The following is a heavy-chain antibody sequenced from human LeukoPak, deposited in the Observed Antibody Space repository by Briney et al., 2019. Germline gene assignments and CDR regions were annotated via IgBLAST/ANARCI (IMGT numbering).Heavy chain of an antibody. J-gene: IGHJ5*02. CDR2: IYYSGST. CDR1: GGSISSYY. D-gene: IGHD6-19*01. CDR3: ARHGMFSSGWYYWFDP. Sequence: PSETLSLTCTVSGGSISSYYWSWIRQPPGKGLEWMGYIYYSGSTNYNPSLKSRVTISVDTSKNQFSLKLSSVTAGGTAGYYCARHGMFSSGWYYWFDPWGQGTLVTVSS. V-gene: IGHV4-59*08.